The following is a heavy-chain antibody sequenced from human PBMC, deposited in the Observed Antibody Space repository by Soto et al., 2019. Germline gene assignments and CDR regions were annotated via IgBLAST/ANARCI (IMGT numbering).Heavy chain of an antibody. CDR1: GGTFSSYA. J-gene: IGHJ5*02. CDR3: ARAQGHYYDSSGSNWFDP. CDR2: IIPIFGTA. V-gene: IGHV1-69*13. D-gene: IGHD3-22*01. Sequence: SVKVSCKASGGTFSSYAISWVRQAPGQGLEWMGGIIPIFGTANYAQKFQGRVTITADESTSTAYMELSSLRSEDTAVYYCARAQGHYYDSSGSNWFDPWGQGALVTVSS.